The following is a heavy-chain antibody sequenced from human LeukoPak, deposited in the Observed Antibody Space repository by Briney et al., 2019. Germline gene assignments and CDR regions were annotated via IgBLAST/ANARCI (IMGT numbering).Heavy chain of an antibody. CDR2: ISSSGSTI. CDR1: GFTFNNYG. D-gene: IGHD5-18*01. J-gene: IGHJ5*02. CDR3: ARGYSYAYGFNWFDP. V-gene: IGHV3-48*04. Sequence: GGSLRLSCGASGFTFNNYGMLRVRQAPGKGLEWVSYISSSGSTIYYADSVKGRFTISRDNAKNSLYLQMNSLRAEDTAVYYCARGYSYAYGFNWFDPWGQGTLVTVSS.